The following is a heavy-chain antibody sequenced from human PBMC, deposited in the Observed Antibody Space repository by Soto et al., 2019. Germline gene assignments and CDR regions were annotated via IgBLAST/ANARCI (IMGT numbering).Heavy chain of an antibody. J-gene: IGHJ4*02. Sequence: GASVKVSCKVSGYTLTELSMHWVRQAPGKGLEWMGGFDPEDGETIYAQKFQGRVTMTRDTSISTAYMELSRLRSDDTAVYYCTTSYDSSGQFDYWGQGTLVTVSS. CDR1: GYTLTELS. D-gene: IGHD3-22*01. CDR3: TTSYDSSGQFDY. CDR2: FDPEDGET. V-gene: IGHV1-24*01.